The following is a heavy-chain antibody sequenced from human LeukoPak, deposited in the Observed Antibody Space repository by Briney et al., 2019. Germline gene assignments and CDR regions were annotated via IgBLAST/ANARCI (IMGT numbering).Heavy chain of an antibody. J-gene: IGHJ4*02. CDR3: AKEGYSYGYGPGNFDY. Sequence: GGSLRLSCAASGFTFSSYAMSWVRQAPGKGLEWVSAISGSGGSTYYADSVKGRFTISRDNSKNTPYLQMNSLRAEDTAVYYCAKEGYSYGYGPGNFDYWGQGTLVTVSS. D-gene: IGHD5-18*01. V-gene: IGHV3-23*01. CDR1: GFTFSSYA. CDR2: ISGSGGST.